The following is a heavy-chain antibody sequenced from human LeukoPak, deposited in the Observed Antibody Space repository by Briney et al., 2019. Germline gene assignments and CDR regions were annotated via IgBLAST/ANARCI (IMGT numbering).Heavy chain of an antibody. V-gene: IGHV1-69*13. CDR2: IIPIFGTA. Sequence: SVKVSCKASGYTFTGYYMHWVRQAPGQGLEWMGGIIPIFGTANYAQKFQGRVTITADESTSTAYMELSSLRSEDTAVYYCARDCDYVWGSCAFDIWGQGTMVTVSS. CDR1: GYTFTGYY. J-gene: IGHJ3*02. D-gene: IGHD3-16*01. CDR3: ARDCDYVWGSCAFDI.